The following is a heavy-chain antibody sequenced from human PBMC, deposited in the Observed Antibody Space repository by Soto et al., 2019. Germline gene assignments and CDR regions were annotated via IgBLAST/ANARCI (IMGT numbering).Heavy chain of an antibody. D-gene: IGHD5-12*01. CDR1: GYTFFTYD. CDR3: ARHHGPTTSENWFDP. V-gene: IGHV1-18*01. CDR2: ISTYSGDT. J-gene: IGHJ5*02. Sequence: ASVKVSCKASGYTFFTYDISWVRQAPGQGLEWMGWISTYSGDTKYAQKFQGRVTTTTDTSTTTAYLELRSLRSDDTAVYYCARHHGPTTSENWFDPWGQGTLVTVSS.